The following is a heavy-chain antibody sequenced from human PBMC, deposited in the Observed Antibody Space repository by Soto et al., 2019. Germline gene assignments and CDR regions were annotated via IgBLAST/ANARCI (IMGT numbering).Heavy chain of an antibody. V-gene: IGHV4-39*01. J-gene: IGHJ4*02. D-gene: IGHD5-12*01. CDR1: GGSISSSGYY. CDR2: MYYSGTN. Sequence: QLQLQESGPGLVKPSETLSLTCTVSGGSISSSGYYWGWIRQPPGEGLEWIGSMYYSGTNYNNPSLKLLVTISAYTSQHQFPLKLSSVSAADTAVYYCARQGAYDYFVYWGQGTLVTVSS. CDR3: ARQGAYDYFVY.